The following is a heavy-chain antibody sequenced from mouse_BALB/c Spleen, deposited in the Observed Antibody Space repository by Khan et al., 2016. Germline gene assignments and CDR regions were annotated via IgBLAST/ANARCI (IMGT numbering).Heavy chain of an antibody. J-gene: IGHJ4*01. Sequence: VQLKESGPELEKPGASVKISCKASGYSFTGYNINWVKQSNGKSLEWIGNIDPYFGVTNYNQKFKGRATLTVDNSSSTAYMQLKRLTSEDSGVYYCARSKFGNYDFYGMDYWGQGTSVTISS. V-gene: IGHV1-39*01. CDR2: IDPYFGVT. D-gene: IGHD2-10*02. CDR1: GYSFTGYN. CDR3: ARSKFGNYDFYGMDY.